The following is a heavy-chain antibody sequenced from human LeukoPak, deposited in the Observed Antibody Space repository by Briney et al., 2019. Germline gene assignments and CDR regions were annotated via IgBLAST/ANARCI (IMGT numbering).Heavy chain of an antibody. D-gene: IGHD3-9*01. J-gene: IGHJ5*02. V-gene: IGHV4-39*01. Sequence: SETLSLTCTVSGGSISSSSYYWGWIRQPPGKGLEWIGSIYYSGSTYYNPSLKSRVTISVDTSKNQFSLKLSSVTAADTAVYYCARGRRGNLRGFDPWGQGTLVTVSS. CDR3: ARGRRGNLRGFDP. CDR2: IYYSGST. CDR1: GGSISSSSYY.